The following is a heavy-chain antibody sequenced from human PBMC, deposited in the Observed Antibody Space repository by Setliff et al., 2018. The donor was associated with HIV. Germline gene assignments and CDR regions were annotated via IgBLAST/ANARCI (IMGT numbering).Heavy chain of an antibody. J-gene: IGHJ4*02. Sequence: SETLSLTCTVSGGSISSGSYYWTWIRQPAGKGLEWIGHIYTTGSTYYNPSLKSRVTISVDTSKNQFSLRLTSVTAADTAVYYCARNTRAGDFDYWGQGTLVTVSS. V-gene: IGHV4-61*09. CDR1: GGSISSGSYY. CDR2: IYTTGST. CDR3: ARNTRAGDFDY. D-gene: IGHD3-10*01.